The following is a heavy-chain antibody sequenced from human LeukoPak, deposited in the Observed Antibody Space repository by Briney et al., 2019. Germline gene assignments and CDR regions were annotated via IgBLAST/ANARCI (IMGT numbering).Heavy chain of an antibody. J-gene: IGHJ1*01. CDR2: IYPSGNT. V-gene: IGHV4-4*07. CDR1: GGSFSNNF. Sequence: SETLSLTCSVSGGSFSNNFWSWVRQPAGKGLEWIGRIYPSGNTNYNPSLKSRVTLSVDTSKTQFSLNLSSVTAADTAVYYCASPEHYYDSSGYQNAEYFQHWGQGTLVTVSS. CDR3: ASPEHYYDSSGYQNAEYFQH. D-gene: IGHD3-22*01.